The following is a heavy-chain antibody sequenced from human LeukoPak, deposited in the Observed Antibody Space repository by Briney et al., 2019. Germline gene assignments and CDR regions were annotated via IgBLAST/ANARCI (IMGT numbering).Heavy chain of an antibody. V-gene: IGHV1-69*05. CDR2: IIPIFGTA. J-gene: IGHJ3*02. CDR3: ARGDYYDSPRRAFDI. CDR1: GGTFSSYG. D-gene: IGHD3-22*01. Sequence: SVKVSCKASGGTFSSYGISWVRQAPGQGLEWMGGIIPIFGTANYAQKFQGRVTITTHESTSTAYIELSSLRSEDTAVYYCARGDYYDSPRRAFDIWGQGTMVTVSS.